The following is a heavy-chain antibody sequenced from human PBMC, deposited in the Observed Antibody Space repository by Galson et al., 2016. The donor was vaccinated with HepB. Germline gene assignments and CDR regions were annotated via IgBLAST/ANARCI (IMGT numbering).Heavy chain of an antibody. CDR2: MNPNSGNT. Sequence: SVKVSCKAFGYTFSNYDTVWVRQASGQGLEWMAWMNPNSGNTGYAPNFKGRLTLTRETSISTAYMELSGLRSEDTAVYYCASVHQRGFDYWGQGTLVTVSS. CDR3: ASVHQRGFDY. D-gene: IGHD3-10*01. J-gene: IGHJ4*02. V-gene: IGHV1-8*01. CDR1: GYTFSNYD.